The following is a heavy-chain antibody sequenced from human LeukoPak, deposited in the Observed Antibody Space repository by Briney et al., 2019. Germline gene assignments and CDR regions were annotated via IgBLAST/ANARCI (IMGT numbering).Heavy chain of an antibody. CDR1: GYSFTNYW. V-gene: IGHV5-51*01. J-gene: IGHJ4*02. CDR2: IYPGDSDT. Sequence: GESLKISCKGSGYSFTNYWIGWVRQMPGKGLECMGIIYPGDSDTRYSPSFQGQVTISADKSISTAYLQWSRMQGSDTAMYYCARPDRTVVTLDYWGQGTLVTVSS. CDR3: ARPDRTVVTLDY. D-gene: IGHD4-23*01.